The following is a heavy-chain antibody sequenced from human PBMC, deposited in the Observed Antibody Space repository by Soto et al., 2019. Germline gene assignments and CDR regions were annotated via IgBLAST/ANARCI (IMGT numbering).Heavy chain of an antibody. D-gene: IGHD2-21*01. CDR2: ISYDGSNK. J-gene: IGHJ4*02. V-gene: IGHV3-30*03. CDR1: GFTFSSYG. Sequence: VGSLRLSCAASGFTFSSYGMHWVRQAPGKGLEWVAVISYDGSNKYYADSVKGRLTISRDNSKNTLYLQMDSLRAEDTAVYYCARLLWWWGYWGQGTLVTVSS. CDR3: ARLLWWWGY.